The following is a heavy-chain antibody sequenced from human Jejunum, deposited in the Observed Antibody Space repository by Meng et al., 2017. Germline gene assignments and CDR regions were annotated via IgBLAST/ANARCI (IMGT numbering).Heavy chain of an antibody. CDR2: INPNSGGA. V-gene: IGHV1-2*06. CDR3: ARPKRGLWLGAKPFDY. J-gene: IGHJ4*02. CDR1: GYTVTTFQ. D-gene: IGHD3-10*01. Sequence: QVQLVQSGSEVKMPGASVKVSCKAAGYTVTTFQLHWVRQAPGQGLEWMGRINPNSGGADFAQKVQGQVTKTHTTSTKPAYMEVSSMRSDDTAVYYCARPKRGLWLGAKPFDYRRKGTLDTVSS.